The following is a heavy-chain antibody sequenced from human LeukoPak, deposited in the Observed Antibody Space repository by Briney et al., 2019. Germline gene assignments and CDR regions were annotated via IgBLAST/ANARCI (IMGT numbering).Heavy chain of an antibody. CDR1: GGSFSGYY. D-gene: IGHD2-2*01. V-gene: IGHV4-34*01. CDR3: ARGDIVVVSAVWRRGLFDY. CDR2: INHSGST. Sequence: SETLSLTCAVYGGSFSGYYWSWIRQPPGKGLEWIGEINHSGSTNYNPSLKSRVTISVDTSKNQFSLKLSSVTAADTAVYYCARGDIVVVSAVWRRGLFDYWGQGTLVTVSS. J-gene: IGHJ4*02.